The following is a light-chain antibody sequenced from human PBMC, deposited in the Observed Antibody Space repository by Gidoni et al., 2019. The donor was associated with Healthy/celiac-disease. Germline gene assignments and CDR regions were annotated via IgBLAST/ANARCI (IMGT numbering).Light chain of an antibody. CDR3: QLRGT. CDR1: QSVSSY. CDR2: DAS. J-gene: IGKJ2*01. Sequence: PGERATLSCRASQSVSSYLAWYQQKPGQAPRLLIYDASNRATGIPARFSGSGSGTDFTLTISSLEPEDFAVYYCQLRGTFGQGTKLEIK. V-gene: IGKV3-11*01.